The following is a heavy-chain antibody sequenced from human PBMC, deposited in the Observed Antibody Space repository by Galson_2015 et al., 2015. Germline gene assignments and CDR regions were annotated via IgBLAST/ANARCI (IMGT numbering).Heavy chain of an antibody. Sequence: ETLSLTCTVSGGSISNYYWNWIRQPPGKGLEWIGYIYYSGSTNYNPSLKSRVTISVDTSKNQFSLKLSSVTAADTAVYYCARVRFDGSDAFEIWGQGTMVTVSS. CDR2: IYYSGST. J-gene: IGHJ3*02. V-gene: IGHV4-59*01. CDR3: ARVRFDGSDAFEI. CDR1: GGSISNYY. D-gene: IGHD3-9*01.